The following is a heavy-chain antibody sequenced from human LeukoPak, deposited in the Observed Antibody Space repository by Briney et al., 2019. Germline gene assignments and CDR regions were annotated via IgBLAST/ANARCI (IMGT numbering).Heavy chain of an antibody. CDR1: SGSISSSNW. D-gene: IGHD1-14*01. V-gene: IGHV4-4*02. CDR3: ARSGHYHYYGMDV. J-gene: IGHJ6*02. CDR2: IYHSGST. Sequence: SETLSLTCAVSSGSISSSNWWSWVRQPPGKGLEWIGEIYHSGSTNYNPSLKSRVTISVDKSKNQSSLKLSSVTAADTAVYYCARSGHYHYYGMDVWGQGTTVTVSS.